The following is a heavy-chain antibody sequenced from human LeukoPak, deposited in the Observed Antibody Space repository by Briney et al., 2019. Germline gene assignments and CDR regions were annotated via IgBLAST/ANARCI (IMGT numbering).Heavy chain of an antibody. J-gene: IGHJ5*02. D-gene: IGHD3-3*01. Sequence: GGSLRLSCAASGFTFSSYSMNWVRQAPGKGLEWVSSISSSSSYIYYADSVKGRFTISRDNAKNSLYLQMNSLRAEDTAVYYCARAGFLEWLPINWFDPWGQGTLVTVSS. CDR2: ISSSSSYI. V-gene: IGHV3-21*01. CDR3: ARAGFLEWLPINWFDP. CDR1: GFTFSSYS.